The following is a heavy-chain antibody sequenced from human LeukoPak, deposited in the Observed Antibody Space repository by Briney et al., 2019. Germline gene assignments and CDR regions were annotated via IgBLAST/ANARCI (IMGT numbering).Heavy chain of an antibody. CDR2: ISAYMGNT. J-gene: IGHJ5*02. CDR3: ARDYCSGRSCFYNWFAP. V-gene: IGHV1-18*01. D-gene: IGHD2-15*01. CDR1: GYTFTSYV. Sequence: ASVKVSCKASGYTFTSYVTSWVRQAPGQGREWMGWISAYMGNTHYAQKLQGTVTMTTDTSTSTAYMALRSLRSDDTVLYYCARDYCSGRSCFYNWFAPWGQRTPVTLSS.